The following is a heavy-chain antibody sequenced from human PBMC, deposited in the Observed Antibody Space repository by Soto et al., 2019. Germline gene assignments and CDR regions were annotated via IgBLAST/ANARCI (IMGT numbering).Heavy chain of an antibody. J-gene: IGHJ6*03. CDR3: AREVSSSWSPDYYYYMDV. CDR1: GDSVSSNSAA. Sequence: QTLSLTCAISGDSVSSNSAAWNWIRQSPSRGLEWLGRTYYRSKWYNDYAVSVKSRITINPDTSKNQFSLQLNSVTPEDTAVYYCAREVSSSWSPDYYYYMDVWGKGTTVTVSS. D-gene: IGHD6-6*01. V-gene: IGHV6-1*01. CDR2: TYYRSKWYN.